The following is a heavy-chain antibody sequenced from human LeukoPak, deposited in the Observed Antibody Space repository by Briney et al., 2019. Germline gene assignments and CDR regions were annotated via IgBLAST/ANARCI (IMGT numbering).Heavy chain of an antibody. CDR2: ISDSGDYT. D-gene: IGHD2-8*01. Sequence: GGSLRLSCVVSGFMFNNYWMSWVRQAPGQGLEWVSVISDSGDYTSYADSVRGRFTISRDNSRNTLYLQMISLRPEDTAVYYCAKDTSIGKYCTNGVCSPFDYWGQGTLVTVSS. J-gene: IGHJ4*02. CDR1: GFMFNNYW. V-gene: IGHV3-23*01. CDR3: AKDTSIGKYCTNGVCSPFDY.